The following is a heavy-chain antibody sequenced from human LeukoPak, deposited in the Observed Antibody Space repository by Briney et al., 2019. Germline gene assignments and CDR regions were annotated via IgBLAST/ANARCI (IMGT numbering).Heavy chain of an antibody. CDR1: GGSISSGSYY. Sequence: SETLSLTCTVSGGSISSGSYYWSWIRQPAGKGLEWIGYIYYSGSTNYNPSLKSRVTISVDTSKNQFSLKLSSVTAADAAVYYCARKSGGVVPFDYWGQGTLVTVSS. D-gene: IGHD3-3*01. CDR2: IYYSGST. V-gene: IGHV4-61*10. CDR3: ARKSGGVVPFDY. J-gene: IGHJ4*02.